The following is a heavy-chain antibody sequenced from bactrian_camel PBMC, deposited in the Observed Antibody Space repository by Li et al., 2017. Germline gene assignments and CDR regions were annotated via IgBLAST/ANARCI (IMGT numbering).Heavy chain of an antibody. J-gene: IGHJ6*01. CDR2: INNGVNSD. D-gene: IGHD3*01. CDR3: AAELKPEWSYDCYAGSWCFLFGY. V-gene: IGHV3S42*01. Sequence: DVQLVESGGRLVQPGGSLRLSCATSGFTLSSYPMSWVRQAPGKGLEWVAVINNGVNSDRYADSVKGRFTISRDNAKNALYLHMNSLKTEDTAVYYCAAELKPEWSYDCYAGSWCFLFGYWGQGTQVTVS. CDR1: GFTLSSYP.